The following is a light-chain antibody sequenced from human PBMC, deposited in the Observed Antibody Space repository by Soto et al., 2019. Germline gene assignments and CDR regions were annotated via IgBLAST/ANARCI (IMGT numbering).Light chain of an antibody. CDR3: QQRSNWPPWT. V-gene: IGKV3-11*01. Sequence: EIVMKQSPVTLSVSPGERVTLSCRASQSVSSNLAWYQQKPGQAPSLLIYDASNRATGIPARFSGSGSGTDFTLTISSLEPEDFAVYYCQQRSNWPPWTFGQGTKVDNK. CDR1: QSVSSN. CDR2: DAS. J-gene: IGKJ1*01.